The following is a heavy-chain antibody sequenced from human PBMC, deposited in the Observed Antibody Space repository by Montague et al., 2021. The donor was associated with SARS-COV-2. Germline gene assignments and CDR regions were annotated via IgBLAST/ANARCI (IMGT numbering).Heavy chain of an antibody. CDR2: IDWDDDK. V-gene: IGHV2-70*01. CDR1: GFSLSTSGMC. D-gene: IGHD1-26*01. Sequence: PALVKPTQTLTLTCTFSGFSLSTSGMCVSWIRQPPGKALEWLALIDWDDDKYYSTSLKTRLTISKDTSKNQVVLTMTNMDPVDTATYYCARIPTGGSYYYNYNFGMDVWGQGTTVTVSS. CDR3: ARIPTGGSYYYNYNFGMDV. J-gene: IGHJ6*02.